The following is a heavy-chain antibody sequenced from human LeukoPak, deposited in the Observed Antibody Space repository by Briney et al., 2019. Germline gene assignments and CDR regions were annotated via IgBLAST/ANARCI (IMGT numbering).Heavy chain of an antibody. J-gene: IGHJ4*02. CDR2: INQDGGEK. Sequence: PGRSLRLSCEASGFTFSNHYMNWVRQAPGKGLEWVANINQDGGEKYYVDSVKGRFTISRDNAKNSLYLQMNSLRAEDTAVYYCARTQIQAAYFDDWGQGTLVTASS. CDR1: GFTFSNHY. D-gene: IGHD5-18*01. CDR3: ARTQIQAAYFDD. V-gene: IGHV3-7*04.